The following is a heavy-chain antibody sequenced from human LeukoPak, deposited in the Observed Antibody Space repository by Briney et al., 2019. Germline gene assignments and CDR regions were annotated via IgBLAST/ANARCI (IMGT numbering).Heavy chain of an antibody. CDR1: GGTFISSA. J-gene: IGHJ6*02. CDR2: IIPVLNIT. D-gene: IGHD5-18*01. V-gene: IGHV1-69*04. Sequence: SVKVSCKTSGGTFISSAITWVRQAPGQGLEWMGRIIPVLNITTYAQKFQGSVTITADTSTSTVYMELSSLRSEETAVYYCARDQGLTAPPPYGLDVWGQGTTVIVSS. CDR3: ARDQGLTAPPPYGLDV.